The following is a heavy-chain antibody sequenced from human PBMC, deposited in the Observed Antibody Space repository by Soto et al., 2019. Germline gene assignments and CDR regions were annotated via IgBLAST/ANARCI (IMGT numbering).Heavy chain of an antibody. J-gene: IGHJ4*02. Sequence: ASVKVSCKTSAYTFNRYAITWVLQAPGQGLEWMGWISPYNGYTYYSEKLQGRVTMTTDTSTNTAYMEVRGLRSDDTAVYYCATQQTNMVQFDYWGPGTLVTVSS. CDR2: ISPYNGYT. D-gene: IGHD2-8*01. CDR1: AYTFNRYA. CDR3: ATQQTNMVQFDY. V-gene: IGHV1-18*04.